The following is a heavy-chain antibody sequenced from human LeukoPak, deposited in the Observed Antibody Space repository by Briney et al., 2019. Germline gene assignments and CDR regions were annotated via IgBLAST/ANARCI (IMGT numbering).Heavy chain of an antibody. CDR2: IYYSGST. Sequence: SETLSLTCTVSGGSISSYYWSWIRQPPGKGLEWIGYIYYSGSTNYNPSLKSRVTISVDTSKNQFSLKLSSVTAADTAVYYCAREGEGTRPFDYWGQGTLVTVSS. CDR1: GGSISSYY. CDR3: AREGEGTRPFDY. V-gene: IGHV4-59*12. D-gene: IGHD3-16*01. J-gene: IGHJ4*02.